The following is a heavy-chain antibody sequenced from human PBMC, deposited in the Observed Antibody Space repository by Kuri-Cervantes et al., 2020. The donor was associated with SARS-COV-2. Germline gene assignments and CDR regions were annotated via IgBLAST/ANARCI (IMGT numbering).Heavy chain of an antibody. CDR3: VRIRAATVIADY. Sequence: SGPTLVKPTETLTLTCTVSGFSLSNARMGVSWIRQPPGKALEWLARIDWDDDKYYKTSLNTRLSISKDTSKDQVVLTMTNMDPEDTATYYCVRIRAATVIADYWGQGTLVTVSS. V-gene: IGHV2-70*11. CDR1: GFSLSNARMG. CDR2: IDWDDDK. D-gene: IGHD4-11*01. J-gene: IGHJ4*02.